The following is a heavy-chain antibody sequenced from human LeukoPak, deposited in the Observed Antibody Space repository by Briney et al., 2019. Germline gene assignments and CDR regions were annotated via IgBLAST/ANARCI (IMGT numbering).Heavy chain of an antibody. Sequence: SVKVPCKASGGTFSSYTISWVRQAPGQGLEWMGRIIPILGIANYAQKFQGRVTITADKSTSTAYMGLSSLRSEDTAVYYCASRGYGGNLRGFDYWGQGTLVTVSS. J-gene: IGHJ4*02. CDR3: ASRGYGGNLRGFDY. D-gene: IGHD4-23*01. CDR1: GGTFSSYT. CDR2: IIPILGIA. V-gene: IGHV1-69*02.